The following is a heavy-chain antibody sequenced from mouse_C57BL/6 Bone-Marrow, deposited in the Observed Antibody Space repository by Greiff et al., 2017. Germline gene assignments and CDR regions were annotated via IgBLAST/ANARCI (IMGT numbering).Heavy chain of an antibody. V-gene: IGHV7-4*01. CDR2: IRNKANGYTT. D-gene: IGHD1-1*01. J-gene: IGHJ2*01. CDR1: GFTFTDYY. Sequence: EVQLMESGGGLVQPGASLRLSCAASGFTFTDYYMSWVRQPPGKAPEWLALIRNKANGYTTEYPASVKGRFTISRDNSQTILHLQMNTLRAEDSATYYCVKVYYYGSSNLDYWGQGTTLTVSS. CDR3: VKVYYYGSSNLDY.